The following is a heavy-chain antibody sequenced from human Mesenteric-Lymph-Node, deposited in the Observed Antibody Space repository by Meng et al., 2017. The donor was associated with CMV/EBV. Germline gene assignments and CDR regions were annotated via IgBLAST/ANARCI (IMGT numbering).Heavy chain of an antibody. V-gene: IGHV4-39*07. CDR2: IYYSGST. D-gene: IGHD3-3*01. J-gene: IGHJ6*02. Sequence: GSLRLSCTVSGGSISSSSYYWGWIRQPPGKGLEWIGSIYYSGSTYYNPSLKSRVTISVDTSKNQFSLKLSSVTAADTAVYYCARDGSNLLRFLEWFDPYYYYGMDVWGQGTTVTVSS. CDR1: GGSISSSSYY. CDR3: ARDGSNLLRFLEWFDPYYYYGMDV.